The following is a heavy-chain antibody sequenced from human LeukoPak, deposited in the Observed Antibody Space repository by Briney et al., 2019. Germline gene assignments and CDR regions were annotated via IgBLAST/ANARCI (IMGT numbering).Heavy chain of an antibody. J-gene: IGHJ4*02. V-gene: IGHV3-7*01. CDR1: GFTFSSYW. CDR2: IKQDGSEK. CDR3: ARDPTDYGDYFDY. Sequence: GGSLRLSCAASGFTFSSYWMSWVRQAPGKGLEWVANIKQDGSEKYYVDSVKGRFTISRDNAKNSLYLQMNSLRAEDTAVYYCARDPTDYGDYFDYWGQGTLVTVSS. D-gene: IGHD4-17*01.